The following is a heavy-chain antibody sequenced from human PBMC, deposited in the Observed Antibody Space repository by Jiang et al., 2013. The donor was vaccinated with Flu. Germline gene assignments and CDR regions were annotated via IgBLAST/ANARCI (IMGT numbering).Heavy chain of an antibody. J-gene: IGHJ4*02. CDR2: TYYRSKWYN. V-gene: IGHV6-1*01. CDR3: ARDSGYGDFTGVDY. Sequence: NWIRQSPSRGLEWLGRTYYRSKWYNDYAVSVKSRITINPDTSKNQFSLQLNSVTPEDTAVYYCARDSGYGDFTGVDYWGQGTLVTVSS. D-gene: IGHD4-17*01.